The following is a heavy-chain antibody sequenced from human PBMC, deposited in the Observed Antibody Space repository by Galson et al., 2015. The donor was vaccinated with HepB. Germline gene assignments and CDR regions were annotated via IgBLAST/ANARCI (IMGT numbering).Heavy chain of an antibody. Sequence: SLRLSCAASGFTFKNYAMSWVRQAPGKGLEWVSSISGSGGDTFYADSVKGRFTISRDNSKNTLYLQMNSLRAEDTAIYYCAKIGRADWGQGILVTVSS. V-gene: IGHV3-23*01. CDR1: GFTFKNYA. CDR2: ISGSGGDT. D-gene: IGHD3-10*01. J-gene: IGHJ4*02. CDR3: AKIGRAD.